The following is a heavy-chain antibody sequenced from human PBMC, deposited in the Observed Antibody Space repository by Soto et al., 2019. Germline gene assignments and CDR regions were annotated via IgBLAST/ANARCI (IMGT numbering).Heavy chain of an antibody. D-gene: IGHD3-3*01. J-gene: IGHJ6*02. CDR3: TTGLRITIFGVVTTLDYYYGMDV. CDR2: IKSKTDGGTT. CDR1: GFTFSNAW. Sequence: GGSLRLSCAASGFTFSNAWMSWVRQAPGKGLEWVGRIKSKTDGGTTDYAAPVKGRFTISRDDSKNTLYLQMNSLKTEDTAVYYCTTGLRITIFGVVTTLDYYYGMDVWGQGTKVTVYS. V-gene: IGHV3-15*01.